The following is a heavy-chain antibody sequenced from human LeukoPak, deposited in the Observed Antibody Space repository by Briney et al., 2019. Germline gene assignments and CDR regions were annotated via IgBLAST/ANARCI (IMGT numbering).Heavy chain of an antibody. V-gene: IGHV3-23*01. CDR1: GFTLSSYA. CDR2: ISGNAGST. Sequence: GGSLRLSCAASGFTLSSYAMSWVRQAPGKGLEWVSLISGNAGSTYYADSVRGRFTISRDNSKNTLYLQMNSLRAEDTATYYCAKDSPVMTSWGQGTLVTVSS. D-gene: IGHD2-21*01. CDR3: AKDSPVMTS. J-gene: IGHJ4*02.